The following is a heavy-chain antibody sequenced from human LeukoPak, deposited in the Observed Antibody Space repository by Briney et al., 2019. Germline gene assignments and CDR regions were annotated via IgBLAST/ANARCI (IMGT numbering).Heavy chain of an antibody. CDR3: ARGPKYSYGPPRDY. CDR2: IYYSGST. V-gene: IGHV4-61*01. CDR1: GGSFSSGSYY. Sequence: SETLSLTCTVSGGSFSSGSYYWGWLRQPPGKGLEWVGYIYYSGSTNDNPSRKSRVTISVDTSNNQFSLKLSSVTAADTAVYYCARGPKYSYGPPRDYWGQGTLVTVSS. J-gene: IGHJ4*02. D-gene: IGHD5-18*01.